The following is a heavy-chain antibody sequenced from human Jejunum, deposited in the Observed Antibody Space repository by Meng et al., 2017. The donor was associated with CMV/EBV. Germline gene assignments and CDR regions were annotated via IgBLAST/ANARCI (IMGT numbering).Heavy chain of an antibody. CDR3: AREVQSSRDNTSSFDI. J-gene: IGHJ4*02. CDR2: ISNSGTT. V-gene: IGHV4-31*02. D-gene: IGHD2-21*01. Sequence: SVSSGRYYWSWIRHSAGKGLKWIGYISNSGTTYYNLSLKSRLTISLDTSNNQFSLNLNSVTAADTAVYYCAREVQSSRDNTSSFDIWGQGILVTVSS. CDR1: SVSSGRYY.